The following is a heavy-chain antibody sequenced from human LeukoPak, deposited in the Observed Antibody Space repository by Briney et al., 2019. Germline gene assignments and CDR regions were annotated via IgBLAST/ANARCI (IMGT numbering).Heavy chain of an antibody. J-gene: IGHJ4*02. Sequence: SETLSLTCTVSAYSISSGYFWGWIRQPPGKGLEWIGSIYHSGSTYYNPSLKSRVTISVDTSKNQFSLKLSSVTAADTAVYYCARGRFLEWSYGGYYFDYWGQGTLVTVSS. V-gene: IGHV4-38-2*02. D-gene: IGHD3-3*01. CDR1: AYSISSGYF. CDR2: IYHSGST. CDR3: ARGRFLEWSYGGYYFDY.